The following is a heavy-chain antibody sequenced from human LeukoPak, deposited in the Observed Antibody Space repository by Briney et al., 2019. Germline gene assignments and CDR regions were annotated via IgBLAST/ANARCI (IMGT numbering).Heavy chain of an antibody. D-gene: IGHD2-15*01. CDR3: ARDGLDCSGGSCYPGSYYDYYYYMDV. CDR2: IYTSGTT. V-gene: IGHV4-4*07. J-gene: IGHJ6*03. CDR1: GGSISSYY. Sequence: SETLSLTCTVSGGSISSYYWSWIRQSAGKGLEWIGRIYTSGTTNYNPSLKSRVTLSLDTSKKQVSLKLSSVTAADTAVYYCARDGLDCSGGSCYPGSYYDYYYYMDVWGKGTTVTISS.